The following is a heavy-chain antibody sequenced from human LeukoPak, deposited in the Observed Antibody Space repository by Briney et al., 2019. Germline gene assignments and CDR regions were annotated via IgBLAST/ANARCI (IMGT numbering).Heavy chain of an antibody. D-gene: IGHD3/OR15-3a*01. J-gene: IGHJ6*02. Sequence: ASVKVSCKASGYTFTSYYMHWVRQAPGQGLEWMGIINPSGGSTSYAQKFQGRVTMTRNTSISTAYMELSSLRSEDTAVYYCARAKADWFRGVLDDYYYGMDVWGQGTTVTVSS. CDR1: GYTFTSYY. CDR3: ARAKADWFRGVLDDYYYGMDV. V-gene: IGHV1-46*01. CDR2: INPSGGST.